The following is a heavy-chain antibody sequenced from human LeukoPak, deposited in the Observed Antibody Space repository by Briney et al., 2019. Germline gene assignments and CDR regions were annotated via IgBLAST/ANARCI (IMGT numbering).Heavy chain of an antibody. CDR2: INHSGST. D-gene: IGHD3-10*01. Sequence: SETLSLTCAVYGGSFSGYYWSWIRQPPGKGLEWIGEINHSGSTNYNPSLKSRVTISVDTSKNQFSLKLSSVTAADTAVYYCARVPCYGSGSPLNWFDPWGQGTLVTVSS. V-gene: IGHV4-34*01. J-gene: IGHJ5*02. CDR1: GGSFSGYY. CDR3: ARVPCYGSGSPLNWFDP.